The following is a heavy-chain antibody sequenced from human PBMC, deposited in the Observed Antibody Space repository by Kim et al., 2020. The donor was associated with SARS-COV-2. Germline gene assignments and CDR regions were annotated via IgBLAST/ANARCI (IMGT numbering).Heavy chain of an antibody. J-gene: IGHJ6*02. D-gene: IGHD2-15*01. V-gene: IGHV3-73*01. Sequence: AYRASVKGRFTISRDDSKNTAYLQMNSLKTEDTAVYYCTTLGDYYYYGMDVWGQGTTVTVSS. CDR3: TTLGDYYYYGMDV.